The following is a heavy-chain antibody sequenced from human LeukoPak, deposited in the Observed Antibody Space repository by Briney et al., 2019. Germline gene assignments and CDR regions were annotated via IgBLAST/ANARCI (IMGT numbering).Heavy chain of an antibody. CDR2: IYYSGST. Sequence: SETLSLTCTVSGGSISSGGYYWSWIRQHPGKGLEWIGYIYYSGSTYYNPSLKSRVIISVDTSKNQFSLKLSSVTAADTAVYYSARLASGSYGPLTPFDYWGQGTLVTVSS. D-gene: IGHD1-26*01. J-gene: IGHJ4*02. V-gene: IGHV4-31*03. CDR3: ARLASGSYGPLTPFDY. CDR1: GGSISSGGYY.